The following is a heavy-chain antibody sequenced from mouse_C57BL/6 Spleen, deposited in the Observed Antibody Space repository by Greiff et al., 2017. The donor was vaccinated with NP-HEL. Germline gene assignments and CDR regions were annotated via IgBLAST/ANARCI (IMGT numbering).Heavy chain of an antibody. CDR2: IYPGSGST. Sequence: QVQLQQSGAELVKPGASVKMSCKASGYTFTSYWITWVKQRPGQGLEWIGDIYPGSGSTNYNEKFKSKATLTVDTSSSTAYMQLSSLTSEDSAVYYCARAYYSNPYYFDYWGQGTTLTVSS. J-gene: IGHJ2*01. D-gene: IGHD2-5*01. V-gene: IGHV1-55*01. CDR3: ARAYYSNPYYFDY. CDR1: GYTFTSYW.